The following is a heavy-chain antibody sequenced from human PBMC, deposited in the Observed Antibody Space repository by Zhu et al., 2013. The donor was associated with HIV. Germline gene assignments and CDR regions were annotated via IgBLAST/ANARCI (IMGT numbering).Heavy chain of an antibody. D-gene: IGHD2-2*01. CDR3: ASPKNVVVPAAITLDFDY. Sequence: QVQLVQSGAEVKKPGSSVKVSCKASGGTFSSYAISWVRQAPGQGLEWMGGIIPIFGTANYAQKFQGRVTITADESTSTAYMELSSLRSEDTAVYYCASPKNVVVPAAITLDFDYWGQGTLVTVSS. J-gene: IGHJ4*02. CDR2: IIPIFGTA. V-gene: IGHV1-69*12. CDR1: GGTFSSYA.